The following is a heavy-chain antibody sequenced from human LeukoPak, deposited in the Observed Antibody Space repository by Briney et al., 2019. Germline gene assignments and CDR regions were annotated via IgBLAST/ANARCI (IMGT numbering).Heavy chain of an antibody. D-gene: IGHD6-6*01. Sequence: SETLSLTCTVSGGSISSSSYYWGWVRQPPGEGLEWIASIYYNGSAYYNPSLKSRVTVSVDTSKNQFSLGLSSVTAADTAVYYCARHWVTSIVNRPGVCWFDPWGQGTLVTVSS. CDR3: ARHWVTSIVNRPGVCWFDP. CDR2: IYYNGSA. CDR1: GGSISSSSYY. J-gene: IGHJ5*02. V-gene: IGHV4-39*01.